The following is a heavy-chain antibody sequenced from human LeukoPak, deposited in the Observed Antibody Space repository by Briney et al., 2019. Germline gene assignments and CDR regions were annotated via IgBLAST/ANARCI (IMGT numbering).Heavy chain of an antibody. CDR2: IYHSGTT. CDR3: AGQRDYADYLDAFDV. J-gene: IGHJ3*01. V-gene: IGHV4-59*08. Sequence: KPSETLSLTCTVSGGSIGSYYWSWIRQPPGKGLECIGYIYHSGTTNYNPSLKSRVTISADTSKNQFSLKLTSVTAADTAIYYCAGQRDYADYLDAFDVWGQGTMVTVSS. D-gene: IGHD4-17*01. CDR1: GGSIGSYY.